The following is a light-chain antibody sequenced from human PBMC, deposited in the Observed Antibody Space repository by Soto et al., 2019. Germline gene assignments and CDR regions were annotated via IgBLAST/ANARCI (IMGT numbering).Light chain of an antibody. Sequence: DIQMTQSPSTLSASVGDRVTITCRASQTISSWLAWYQQKPGKAPKLLIYAASTLQSGVPSRFSGSGSGTDFTLTMNSLQPEDFATYYCQPGYSTPWTVGPGTKVEIK. CDR1: QTISSW. J-gene: IGKJ1*01. V-gene: IGKV1-39*01. CDR3: QPGYSTPWT. CDR2: AAS.